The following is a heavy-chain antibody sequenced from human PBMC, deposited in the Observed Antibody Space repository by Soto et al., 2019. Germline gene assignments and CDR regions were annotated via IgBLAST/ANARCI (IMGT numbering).Heavy chain of an antibody. CDR3: GRAAPGVAPY. V-gene: IGHV4-31*03. CDR2: INYRGST. CDR1: GVSINSGDSY. D-gene: IGHD2-15*01. Sequence: QVQLQESGPGLVRPSQTLSLTCTVSGVSINSGDSYWNWIRQHPEKGLEWLGYINYRGSTFYNPSLKSRIIISVDTSKNQFSLNLSSVTAADTAVYYCGRAAPGVAPYWGQGTLVTVSS. J-gene: IGHJ4*02.